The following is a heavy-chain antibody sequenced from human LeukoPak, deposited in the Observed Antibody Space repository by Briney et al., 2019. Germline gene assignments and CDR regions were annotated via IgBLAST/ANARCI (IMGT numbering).Heavy chain of an antibody. CDR1: GFNFSDYF. J-gene: IGHJ4*02. Sequence: GMSLRLSCTASGFNFSDYFISWIRQAPGKGLEWVSYTSSRGSIIHYADSVKGRFTISGDNSKNSVYLQLNSPRADDTAIYFCARGANYFDYWGQGTLVTVSS. V-gene: IGHV3-11*04. CDR3: ARGANYFDY. CDR2: TSSRGSII.